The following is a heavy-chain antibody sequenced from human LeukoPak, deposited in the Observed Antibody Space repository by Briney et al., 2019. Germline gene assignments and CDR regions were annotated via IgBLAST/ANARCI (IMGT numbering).Heavy chain of an antibody. CDR2: IYTNGST. J-gene: IGHJ6*03. V-gene: IGHV4-61*02. D-gene: IGHD1-26*01. CDR3: ASSGSYSYYYYMDV. Sequence: PSETLSLTCTVSGGSISSGSYYWSWIRQPAGKGLEWIGRIYTNGSTNYNPSLKSRVTISVDTSKNQFSLKLSSVTAADTAVYYCASSGSYSYYYYMDVWGKGTTVTVSS. CDR1: GGSISSGSYY.